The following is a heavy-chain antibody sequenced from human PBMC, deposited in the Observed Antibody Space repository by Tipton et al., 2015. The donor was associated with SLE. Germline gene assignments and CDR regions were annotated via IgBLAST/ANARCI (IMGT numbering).Heavy chain of an antibody. D-gene: IGHD2-2*01. V-gene: IGHV1-69*13. Sequence: QSGAEVKKPGSSVKVSCKASGGTFSSYAISWVRQAPGQGLEWMGTVIPIFDTANYAQKLQGRVTITADESTSTAYMELSSLRSEDTAVYYCARDKSHYCIRTSCQYGGGMDVWGQGTTVIVSS. CDR3: ARDKSHYCIRTSCQYGGGMDV. CDR1: GGTFSSYA. J-gene: IGHJ6*02. CDR2: VIPIFDTA.